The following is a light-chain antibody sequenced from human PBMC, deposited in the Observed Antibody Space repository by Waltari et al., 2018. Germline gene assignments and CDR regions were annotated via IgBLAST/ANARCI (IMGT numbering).Light chain of an antibody. CDR3: TSFTSSNTWV. CDR2: EVT. V-gene: IGLV2-14*01. Sequence: QSALTQPAPVSGSPGQSITLSCTGTSSYVRGYNYVSWYQQPPGKAPKVMIYEVTNRPSGVSHRFSGSKSDNTASLTISGLQAEDEADYYCTSFTSSNTWVFGGGTKLTVL. J-gene: IGLJ3*02. CDR1: SSYVRGYNY.